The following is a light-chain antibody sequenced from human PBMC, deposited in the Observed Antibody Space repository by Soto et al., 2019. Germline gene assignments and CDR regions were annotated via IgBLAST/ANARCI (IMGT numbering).Light chain of an antibody. CDR2: AAS. CDR3: QQSYSTPL. J-gene: IGKJ3*01. Sequence: DIQMTQSPSSLSASVGDRVTITCRASQSLSSYLNWYQQKPGKAPKLLIYAASSLKSGVPSRFSGSGAGTDFTNTSSRLQPEVFATYYWQQSYSTPLFGPGTKVDIK. CDR1: QSLSSY. V-gene: IGKV1-39*01.